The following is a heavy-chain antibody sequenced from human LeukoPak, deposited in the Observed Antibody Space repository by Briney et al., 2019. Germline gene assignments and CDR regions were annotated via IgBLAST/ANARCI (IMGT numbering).Heavy chain of an antibody. CDR2: ISGSGGST. Sequence: PGGSLRLSCAASGFTFSSYAMSWVRQAPGKGLEWVSAISGSGGSTYYADSVKGRFTVSRDNSKNTLYLQMNSLRAEDTAVYYCVKDQKRRITMIVVVIRYFHYWGQGTLVTVSS. V-gene: IGHV3-23*01. J-gene: IGHJ4*02. CDR3: VKDQKRRITMIVVVIRYFHY. CDR1: GFTFSSYA. D-gene: IGHD3-22*01.